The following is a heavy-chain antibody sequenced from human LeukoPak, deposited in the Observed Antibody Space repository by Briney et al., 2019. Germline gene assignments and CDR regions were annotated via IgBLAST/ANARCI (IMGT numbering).Heavy chain of an antibody. V-gene: IGHV3-15*01. Sequence: PGGSLRLSCAASGFTFSNAWMSWVRQAPGKGLEWLGRIKSKTEGGTTDYAALVKGRFTISRDDSKNTVYLQMNRLITEDTAVYYCSTDPTYWGQGTLVTVSS. CDR1: GFTFSNAW. J-gene: IGHJ4*02. CDR3: STDPTY. CDR2: IKSKTEGGTT.